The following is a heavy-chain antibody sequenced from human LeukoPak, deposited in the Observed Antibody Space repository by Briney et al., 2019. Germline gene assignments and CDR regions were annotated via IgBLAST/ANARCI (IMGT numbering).Heavy chain of an antibody. CDR1: GGSITNYY. CDR3: ARSNFSSSWDL. Sequence: SETLSLTCTVSGGSITNYYWSWIRHSSGKGLEWIGYMYYTGSAYYSPSLKSRVTISVDTSKNQFSLILTSVTAADTAMYYSARSNFSSSWDLWGQGTLVTVYS. J-gene: IGHJ4*02. V-gene: IGHV4-59*08. CDR2: MYYTGSA. D-gene: IGHD6-13*01.